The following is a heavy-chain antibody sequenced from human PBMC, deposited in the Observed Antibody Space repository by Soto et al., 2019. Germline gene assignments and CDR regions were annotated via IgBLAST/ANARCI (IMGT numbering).Heavy chain of an antibody. D-gene: IGHD3-22*01. J-gene: IGHJ6*02. CDR3: ARGPLKYYYDSSGYYPYYYYGMDV. V-gene: IGHV4-39*01. CDR1: GGSIDRSSYY. Sequence: PSETLSLTCTVSGGSIDRSSYYWAWIRQPPGKGLEWIGGRYNSGTTIYNPSLESRLTISVDASKNQLSLKLSSVTAADTAVYYCARGPLKYYYDSSGYYPYYYYGMDVWGQGTKVT. CDR2: RYNSGTT.